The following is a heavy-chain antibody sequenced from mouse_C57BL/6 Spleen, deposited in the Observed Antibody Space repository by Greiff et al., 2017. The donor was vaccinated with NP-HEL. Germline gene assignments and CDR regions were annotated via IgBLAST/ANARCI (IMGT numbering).Heavy chain of an antibody. J-gene: IGHJ3*01. V-gene: IGHV5-4*01. CDR3: ARVLYDYGRDWFAY. CDR1: GFTFSSYA. CDR2: ISDGGSYT. D-gene: IGHD2-4*01. Sequence: DVQLVESGGGLVKPGGSLKLSCAASGFTFSSYAMSWVRQTPEERLEWVATISDGGSYTYYPDNVKGRFTISRDNAKNNLYLQMSHLKSEDTAMYYCARVLYDYGRDWFAYWGQGTLVTVSA.